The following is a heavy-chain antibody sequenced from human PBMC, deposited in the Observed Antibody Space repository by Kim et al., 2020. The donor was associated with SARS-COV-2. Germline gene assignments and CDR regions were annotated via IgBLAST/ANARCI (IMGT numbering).Heavy chain of an antibody. V-gene: IGHV3-23*01. CDR1: GFTFSTYA. CDR3: AVRALAGSSQAFDL. D-gene: IGHD6-19*01. Sequence: GGSLRLSCAASGFTFSTYALSWVRQAPGEGLEWVSAINSAGVKTYCADSVKGRFTISRDNSRNTLYVQMNSLRAEDTAIYYCAVRALAGSSQAFDLWGQGTMVTVSS. J-gene: IGHJ3*01. CDR2: INSAGVKT.